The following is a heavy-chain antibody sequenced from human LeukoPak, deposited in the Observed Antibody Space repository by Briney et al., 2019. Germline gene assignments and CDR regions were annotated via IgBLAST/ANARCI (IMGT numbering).Heavy chain of an antibody. CDR2: IYTSGST. CDR1: GGSISSYY. V-gene: IGHV4-4*07. J-gene: IGHJ5*02. CDR3: ARDSRYYYDSSGRTRPFDP. Sequence: SSETLSLTCTVSGGSISSYYWSWIRQPAGKGLEWIGRIYTSGSTNYNPSLKSRVTMSVDTSKNQFSLKPSSVTAADTAVYYCARDSRYYYDSSGRTRPFDPWGQGTLVTVSS. D-gene: IGHD3-22*01.